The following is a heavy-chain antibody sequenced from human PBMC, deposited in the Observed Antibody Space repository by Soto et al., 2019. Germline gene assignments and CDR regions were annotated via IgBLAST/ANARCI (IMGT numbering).Heavy chain of an antibody. CDR1: GGSLTDHY. CDR3: ARGNDWKSSTFDI. J-gene: IGHJ3*02. CDR2: VYYSGGT. V-gene: IGHV4-59*11. Sequence: QVQLQESGPGLVKPSETLSLTCTVAGGSLTDHYWNWFRQSPGKGLHWIGYVYYSGGTNYNPSLKSRVTMSVDTPKTHFSLNLRSVTAAETAVDYCARGNDWKSSTFDIWGQGTMVSVSS. D-gene: IGHD2-21*01.